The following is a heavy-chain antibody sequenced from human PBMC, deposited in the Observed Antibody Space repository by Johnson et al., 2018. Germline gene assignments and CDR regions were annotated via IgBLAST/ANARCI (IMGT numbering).Heavy chain of an antibody. V-gene: IGHV3-33*01. D-gene: IGHD6-19*01. CDR1: GFTFSSYG. CDR3: VREGSSGWCEMDV. Sequence: QVQLVESGGGVVQPGRSLRLSCAASGFTFSSYGMHWVRQAPGQGLEWVAVIWSDGSNKYYADSVKGRFTISRDNAKNSLYLQRNSLRDEDTAVYYCVREGSSGWCEMDVWGKGTTVTVSS. CDR2: IWSDGSNK. J-gene: IGHJ6*04.